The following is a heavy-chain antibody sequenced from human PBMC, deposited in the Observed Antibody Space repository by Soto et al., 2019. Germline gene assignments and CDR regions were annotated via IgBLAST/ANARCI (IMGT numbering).Heavy chain of an antibody. D-gene: IGHD1-1*01. CDR3: ARGGTPYFDY. Sequence: PGGSLRLSCVASGFTFSSDGMIWVRQAPGKGLEWVATISSDGRNEHYSNSVEGRFTVSRDNSKNILHLQMNSLGGDDTAMYYCARGGTPYFDYWGQGTLVTVSS. V-gene: IGHV3-30*04. CDR2: ISSDGRNE. J-gene: IGHJ4*02. CDR1: GFTFSSDG.